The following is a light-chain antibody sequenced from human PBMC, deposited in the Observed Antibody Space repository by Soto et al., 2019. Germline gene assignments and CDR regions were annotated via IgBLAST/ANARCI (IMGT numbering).Light chain of an antibody. CDR2: KDS. CDR1: VLAKKY. V-gene: IGLV3-27*01. CDR3: YSAADNNRV. J-gene: IGLJ2*01. Sequence: SYELTQPSSVSVSPGQTARITCSGDVLAKKYARWVQQKPGHAPVLVIYKDSERPSGLPERFSGSSSGTTVTLTISGAQVEDEADYYCYSAADNNRVFGGGTKLTVL.